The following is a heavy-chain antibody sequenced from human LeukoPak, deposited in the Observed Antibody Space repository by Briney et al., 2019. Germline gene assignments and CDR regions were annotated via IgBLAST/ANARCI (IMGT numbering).Heavy chain of an antibody. V-gene: IGHV4-34*01. CDR3: ARGVRSSGGAYYYYYYGMDV. D-gene: IGHD1-26*01. CDR1: GESFSGYY. CDR2: INHSGST. J-gene: IGHJ6*02. Sequence: WETLSLTCAVYGESFSGYYWSWVRQPPGRGLEWIGEINHSGSTNHNPPLKSRVTRSVDATKNQFSLKLSSVTAADTAVYYCARGVRSSGGAYYYYYYGMDVWGQGTTVTVSS.